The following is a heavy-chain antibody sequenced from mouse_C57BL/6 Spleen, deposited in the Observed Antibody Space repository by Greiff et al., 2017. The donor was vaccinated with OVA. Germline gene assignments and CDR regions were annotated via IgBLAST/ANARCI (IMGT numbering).Heavy chain of an antibody. CDR1: GYTFTSYE. CDR2: IYPCDGCT. J-gene: IGHJ2*01. V-gene: IGHV1-85*01. CDR3: ARRCYDSSPDLDD. Sequence: VQLQQPGPELVMPGASVKLSCKASGYTFTSYEINWVKQRPGQGLEWIGWIYPCDGCTNYNEKFKGKATLTEDTSSSTAYMELRSLTSEDSAVYFGARRCYDSSPDLDDWGQGTTVTVSS. D-gene: IGHD1-1*01.